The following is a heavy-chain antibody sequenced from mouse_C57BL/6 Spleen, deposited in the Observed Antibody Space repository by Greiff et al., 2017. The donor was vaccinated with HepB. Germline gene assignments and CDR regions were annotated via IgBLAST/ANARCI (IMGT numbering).Heavy chain of an antibody. CDR3: ARVYYYGSCQVAY. J-gene: IGHJ3*01. CDR1: GYTFTSYW. V-gene: IGHV1-53*01. CDR2: INPSNGGT. Sequence: QVQLQQPGTELVKPGASVKLSCKASGYTFTSYWMHWVKQRPGQGLEWIGNINPSNGGTNYNEKFKSKATLTVDKSSSTAYMQLSSRTSEDSAVFYCARVYYYGSCQVAYWGQGTLVTVSA. D-gene: IGHD1-1*01.